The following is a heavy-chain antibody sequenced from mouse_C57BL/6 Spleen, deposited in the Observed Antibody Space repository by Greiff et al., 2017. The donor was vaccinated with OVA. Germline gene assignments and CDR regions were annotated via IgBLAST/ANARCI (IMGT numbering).Heavy chain of an antibody. CDR1: GYAFSSYW. J-gene: IGHJ4*01. CDR2: IYPGDGDT. V-gene: IGHV1-80*01. Sequence: VQRVESGAELVKPGASVKISCKASGYAFSSYWMNWVKQRPGKGLEWIGQIYPGDGDTNYNGKFKGKATLTADKSSSTAYMQLSSLTSEDSAVYFCASPYAMDYWGQGTSVTVSS. CDR3: ASPYAMDY.